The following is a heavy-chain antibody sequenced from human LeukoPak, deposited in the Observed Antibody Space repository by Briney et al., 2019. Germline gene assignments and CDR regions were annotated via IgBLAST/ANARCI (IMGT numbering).Heavy chain of an antibody. V-gene: IGHV5-51*01. D-gene: IGHD2-15*01. CDR2: IYGGDSDT. CDR3: ARATSCSSGDWYAEY. J-gene: IGHJ4*02. Sequence: GDPLKISCKGSGYSFNTYWVGWVRQMPGKGLEWMGIIYGGDSDTSYSPSFQGQVTITADKSISTAFLQWSSLKASDTAIYYCARATSCSSGDWYAEYWGQGTLVTVSS. CDR1: GYSFNTYW.